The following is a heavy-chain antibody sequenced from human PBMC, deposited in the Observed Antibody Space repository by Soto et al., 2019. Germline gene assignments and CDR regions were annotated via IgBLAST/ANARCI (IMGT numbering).Heavy chain of an antibody. V-gene: IGHV1-18*04. J-gene: IGHJ6*02. D-gene: IGHD3-16*01. CDR1: GYTFTSYG. CDR2: ISAYNGNT. CDR3: ARALGGDYYYYYGMDV. Sequence: ASVKVSCKASGYTFTSYGISWVRQAPGQGLEWMGWISAYNGNTNYAQKLQGRVTMTTDTSTSTAYMELRSLRSDDTAVYYCARALGGDYYYYYGMDVWGQGTTVTV.